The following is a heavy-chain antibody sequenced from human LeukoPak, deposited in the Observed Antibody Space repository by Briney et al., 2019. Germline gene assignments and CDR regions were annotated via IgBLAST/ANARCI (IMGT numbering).Heavy chain of an antibody. V-gene: IGHV4-34*01. CDR3: ASRGLGLRAHPPRDY. D-gene: IGHD4-17*01. CDR2: INHSGST. J-gene: IGHJ4*02. Sequence: PSETLSLTCAVYGGSFSGYYWSWIRQPPGKGLEWIGEINHSGSTNYNPSLKSRVTISVDTSKNQFSLKLSSVTAADTAVYYCASRGLGLRAHPPRDYWGQGTLVTVSS. CDR1: GGSFSGYY.